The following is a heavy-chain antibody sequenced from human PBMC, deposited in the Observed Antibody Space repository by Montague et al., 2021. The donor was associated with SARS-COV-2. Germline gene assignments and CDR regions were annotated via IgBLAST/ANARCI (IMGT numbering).Heavy chain of an antibody. D-gene: IGHD6-19*01. V-gene: IGHV3-9*01. Sequence: SLRLSCAASGFVFDGFAMHWVRQVPGKGLEWVSGISWNSAYIGYADSVKGRFTISRDNAKNFLSLQMNSPRTEDTALYYCAKGLPLSVTGSHSLDVWGQGTTVIVSS. CDR2: ISWNSAYI. CDR1: GFVFDGFA. J-gene: IGHJ6*02. CDR3: AKGLPLSVTGSHSLDV.